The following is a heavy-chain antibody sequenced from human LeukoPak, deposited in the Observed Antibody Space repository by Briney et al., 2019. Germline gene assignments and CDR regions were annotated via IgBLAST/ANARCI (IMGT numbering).Heavy chain of an antibody. D-gene: IGHD3-22*01. Sequence: GGSLRLSCAASGFTFSSYGMHWVRQAPGKGLEWVAFIRYDGSNKYYADSVKGRFTISRDNSKNTLYLQMNSLRAEDTAVYYCAKDEVYYDSSGSPDHWGQGTLVTVSS. CDR3: AKDEVYYDSSGSPDH. CDR1: GFTFSSYG. V-gene: IGHV3-30*02. CDR2: IRYDGSNK. J-gene: IGHJ4*02.